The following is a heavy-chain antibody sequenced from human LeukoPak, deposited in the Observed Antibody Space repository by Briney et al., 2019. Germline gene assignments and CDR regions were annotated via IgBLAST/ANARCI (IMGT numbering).Heavy chain of an antibody. V-gene: IGHV4-59*01. Sequence: PSETLSLTCTVSGGSISTYYWSWIRQPPGKGLERIGYIYYSGSTNYNPSLKSRVTISVDTSKNQFSLNLSSVTAADTAVYYCARGGPLQLELTYYYYYYMDVWGKGTTVTVSS. J-gene: IGHJ6*03. CDR2: IYYSGST. D-gene: IGHD1-1*01. CDR1: GGSISTYY. CDR3: ARGGPLQLELTYYYYYYMDV.